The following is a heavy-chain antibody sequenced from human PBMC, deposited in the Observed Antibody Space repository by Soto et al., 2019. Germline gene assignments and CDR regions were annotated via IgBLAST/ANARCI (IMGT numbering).Heavy chain of an antibody. CDR3: ARDKRDSSGWYAHFDY. J-gene: IGHJ4*02. D-gene: IGHD6-19*01. Sequence: PGGSLRLSCEASGFTFSGFDMHWVRQPTGKGLEWVSTIGTAGDTYYADSVKGRFTISRDNSKNTLYLQMNSLRAEDTAVYYCARDKRDSSGWYAHFDYWGQGTLVTVSS. CDR1: GFTFSGFD. V-gene: IGHV3-13*01. CDR2: IGTAGDT.